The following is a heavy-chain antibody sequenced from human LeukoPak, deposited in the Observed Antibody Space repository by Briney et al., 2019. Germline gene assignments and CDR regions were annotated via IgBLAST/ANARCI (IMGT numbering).Heavy chain of an antibody. Sequence: GESLRPSCAASGFTFSSYGVHWVRQAPGKGLEWGAVITYDGSGTYYADSVKGRFTISKDNSDNTLYLQMNSLRTEDTALYFCARGSRPYDSSGYPTFRYWGQGTLVAVS. V-gene: IGHV3-30*05. CDR2: ITYDGSGT. CDR1: GFTFSSYG. CDR3: ARGSRPYDSSGYPTFRY. J-gene: IGHJ4*02. D-gene: IGHD3-22*01.